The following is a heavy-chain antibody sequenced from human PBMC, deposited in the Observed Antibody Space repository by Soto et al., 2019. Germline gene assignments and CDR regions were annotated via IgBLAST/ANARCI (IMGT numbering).Heavy chain of an antibody. CDR1: GGSISGYY. CDR2: IFYSGST. Sequence: SETLSLTCTVSGGSISGYYWSWIRQPPGKGLEWIGYIFYSGSTNYNPSLRSRVTISVDTSKNQFSLKLSSVTAADTAVYYCARGLEYYDSTDYWGQGTLVTVSS. J-gene: IGHJ4*02. V-gene: IGHV4-59*12. CDR3: ARGLEYYDSTDY. D-gene: IGHD3-22*01.